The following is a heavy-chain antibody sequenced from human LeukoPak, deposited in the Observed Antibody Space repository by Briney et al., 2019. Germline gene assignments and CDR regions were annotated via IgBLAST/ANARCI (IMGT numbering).Heavy chain of an antibody. Sequence: ASVKVSCKASGYTFTGYYMHWVRQAPGQGLEWMGWINPNSGGTNYAQKFQGRVTKTRDTSITTAYMGLSRLRSDDTAVYYCAREEGYCSSTTCSATFDYWGQGTLVTVSS. D-gene: IGHD2-2*01. CDR3: AREEGYCSSTTCSATFDY. V-gene: IGHV1-2*02. CDR2: INPNSGGT. CDR1: GYTFTGYY. J-gene: IGHJ4*02.